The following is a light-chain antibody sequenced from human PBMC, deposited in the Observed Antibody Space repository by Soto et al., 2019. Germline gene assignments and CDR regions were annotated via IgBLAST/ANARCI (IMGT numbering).Light chain of an antibody. CDR3: QQGNSFPLT. V-gene: IGKV1-12*01. CDR1: QAINDW. CDR2: DAS. J-gene: IGKJ4*01. Sequence: DLQMTQSPSSVSASVGDRVTVTCRASQAINDWLVWYQQKPGEAHKLLTYDASTLHSGVPSRFSGSGSGAEFTLTISSLQPQDIATYYCQQGNSFPLTFGGGTKVEIK.